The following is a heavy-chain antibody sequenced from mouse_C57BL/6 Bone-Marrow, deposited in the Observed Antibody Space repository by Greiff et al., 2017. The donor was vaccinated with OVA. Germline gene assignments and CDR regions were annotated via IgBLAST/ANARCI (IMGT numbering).Heavy chain of an antibody. CDR1: GFTFSDYG. V-gene: IGHV5-17*01. CDR3: ARGVLRYLLYAMDY. CDR2: ISRGSSTI. Sequence: EVKVEESGGGLVKPGGSLKLSCAASGFTFSDYGMPWVRQAPEQGLAWVAYISRGSSTIYYADTVKGRFTFSRDNAKNTLFLQMTSLRSEDTAMYYCARGVLRYLLYAMDYWGQGTSVTVSS. D-gene: IGHD1-1*01. J-gene: IGHJ4*01.